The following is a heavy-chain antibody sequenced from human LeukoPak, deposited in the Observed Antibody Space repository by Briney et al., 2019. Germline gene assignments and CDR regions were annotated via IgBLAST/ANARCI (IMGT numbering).Heavy chain of an antibody. CDR2: ISSDGSST. CDR1: GFTFRNHW. J-gene: IGHJ4*02. Sequence: GGSLRLSCAASGFTFRNHWMHWFSQNPGERVVWLLRISSDGSSTMYADSVKGRFTISRDNAKNTLYLQMNNLRAEDTAMYYCARDQRVTGRPDIDYWGQGTLVIVSS. V-gene: IGHV3-74*03. D-gene: IGHD6-6*01. CDR3: ARDQRVTGRPDIDY.